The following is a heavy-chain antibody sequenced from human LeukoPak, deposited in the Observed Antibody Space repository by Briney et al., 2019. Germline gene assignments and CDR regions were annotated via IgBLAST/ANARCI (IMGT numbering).Heavy chain of an antibody. CDR1: GGSFSGYY. CDR2: INHSGST. CDR3: ARGWDYYDSSGYYSEASYFDY. J-gene: IGHJ4*02. D-gene: IGHD3-22*01. V-gene: IGHV4-34*01. Sequence: PSETLSLTCAVYGGSFSGYYWSWIRQPPGKGLEWTGEINHSGSTNYNPSLKSRVTISVDTSKNQFSLKLSSVTAADTAVYYCARGWDYYDSSGYYSEASYFDYWGQGTLVTVSS.